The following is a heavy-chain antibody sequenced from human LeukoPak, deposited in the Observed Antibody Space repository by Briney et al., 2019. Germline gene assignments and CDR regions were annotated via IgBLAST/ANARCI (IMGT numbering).Heavy chain of an antibody. CDR3: ARDWVRWDAFDI. V-gene: IGHV4-4*07. J-gene: IGHJ3*02. CDR2: IYTSGST. CDR1: GGSISSYY. Sequence: SGTLSLTCTVSGGSISSYYWSWIRQPAGKGLEWIGRIYTSGSTNYNPSPKSRVTMSVDTSKNQFSLKLSSVTAADTAVYYCARDWVRWDAFDIWGQGTMVTVSS. D-gene: IGHD4-23*01.